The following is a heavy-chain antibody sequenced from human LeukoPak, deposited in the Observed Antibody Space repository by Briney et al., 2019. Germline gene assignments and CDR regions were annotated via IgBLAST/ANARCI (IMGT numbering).Heavy chain of an antibody. CDR1: GYTFTGYY. CDR2: INPNSGGT. J-gene: IGHJ5*02. Sequence: ASVKVSCKASGYTFTGYYMHWVRQAPGQGLEWMGWINPNSGGTNYAQKFQGRVTMTRDTSISTAYMELSRLRSDDTAVYYCASDRKTGTTSWFDPWGQGTLVTVSS. CDR3: ASDRKTGTTSWFDP. V-gene: IGHV1-2*02. D-gene: IGHD1-7*01.